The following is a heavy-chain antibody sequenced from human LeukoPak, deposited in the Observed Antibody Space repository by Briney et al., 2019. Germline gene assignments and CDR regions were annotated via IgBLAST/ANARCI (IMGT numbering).Heavy chain of an antibody. D-gene: IGHD6-13*01. J-gene: IGHJ5*02. V-gene: IGHV3-30-3*01. Sequence: PGGSLRLSCAASGFTFSSYAMHWVRQAPGKGLEWVAVISYDGSNKYYADSVKGRFTISRDNSKNTLYLQMNSLRAEDTAVYYCARSDGAAEDNWFDPWGQGTLVTVSS. CDR3: ARSDGAAEDNWFDP. CDR1: GFTFSSYA. CDR2: ISYDGSNK.